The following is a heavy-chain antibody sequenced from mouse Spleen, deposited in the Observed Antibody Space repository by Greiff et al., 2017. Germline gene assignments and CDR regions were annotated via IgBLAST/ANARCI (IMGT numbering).Heavy chain of an antibody. CDR3: ARLMTRTYFDY. D-gene: IGHD2-3*01. J-gene: IGHJ2*01. CDR1: GFAFSSYD. CDR2: ISSGGGST. V-gene: IGHV5-12-1*01. Sequence: EVHLVESGGGLVKPGGSLKLSCAASGFAFSSYDMSWVRQTPEKRLEWVAYISSGGGSTYYPDTVKGRFTISRDNAKNTLYLQMSSLKSEDTAMYYCARLMTRTYFDYWGQGTTLTVSS.